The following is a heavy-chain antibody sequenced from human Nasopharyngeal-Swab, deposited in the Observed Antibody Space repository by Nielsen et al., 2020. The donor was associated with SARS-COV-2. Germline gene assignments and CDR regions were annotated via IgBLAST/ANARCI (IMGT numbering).Heavy chain of an antibody. CDR2: IKQDGSEK. V-gene: IGHV3-7*01. CDR3: ARDWDYYDSSGFDY. J-gene: IGHJ4*02. D-gene: IGHD3-22*01. Sequence: GESLKISCAASGFTFSSYWMSWVRQAPGKGLEWVANIKQDGSEKYYVDSVKGRFTISRDNAKNSLYLQMNSLRAEDTAVCYCARDWDYYDSSGFDYWGQGTLVTVSS. CDR1: GFTFSSYW.